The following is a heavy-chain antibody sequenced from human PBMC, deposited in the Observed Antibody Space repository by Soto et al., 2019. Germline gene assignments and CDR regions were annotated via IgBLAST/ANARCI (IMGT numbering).Heavy chain of an antibody. D-gene: IGHD3-3*01. J-gene: IGHJ5*02. CDR3: AKGLGCYTASCFYLDT. CDR1: GLTFKLYA. Sequence: GGSLRLSCAASGLTFKLYAMSWVRQAPGKGLEWVAGFGGSGGSTNYADSVKGRFTVSRDDSTNTLYLQMSSLRAEDTAIYYCAKGLGCYTASCFYLDTWGQGALVTVSS. CDR2: FGGSGGST. V-gene: IGHV3-23*01.